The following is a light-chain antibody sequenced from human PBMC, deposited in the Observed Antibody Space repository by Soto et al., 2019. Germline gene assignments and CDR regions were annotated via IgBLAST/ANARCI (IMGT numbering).Light chain of an antibody. CDR2: AAS. Sequence: DIQMTQSASSLSASVGDRVTITCRASQSINNNLKWYQQRPGEDTKLLIYAASSLQGGVNSRLSGSGSGTVFTLTIRSLQPDDFATYYCKEYNSAPRTFGKGTTGDNK. CDR1: QSINNN. V-gene: IGKV1-27*01. CDR3: KEYNSAPRT. J-gene: IGKJ1*01.